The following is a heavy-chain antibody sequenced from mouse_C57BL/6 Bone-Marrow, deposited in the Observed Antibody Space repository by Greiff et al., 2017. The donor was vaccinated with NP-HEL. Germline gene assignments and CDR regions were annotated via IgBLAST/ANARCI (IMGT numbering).Heavy chain of an antibody. CDR1: GYAFSSYW. V-gene: IGHV1-80*01. Sequence: VQLQQSGAELVKPGASVKISCKASGYAFSSYWMNWVKQRPGKGLEWIGQIYPGDGDTNYNGKFKGKATLTADKSSSTAYMQLGSLTSEDSAVYFCARHYGSRAWFAYWGQGTLVTVSA. CDR3: ARHYGSRAWFAY. J-gene: IGHJ3*01. CDR2: IYPGDGDT. D-gene: IGHD1-1*01.